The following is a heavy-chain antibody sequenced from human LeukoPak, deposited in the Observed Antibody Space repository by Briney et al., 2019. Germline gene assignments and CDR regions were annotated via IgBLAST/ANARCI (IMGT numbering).Heavy chain of an antibody. V-gene: IGHV4-59*01. CDR1: SGSISSDY. D-gene: IGHD3-10*01. CDR2: IYDSGST. Sequence: SETLSLTCTVSSGSISSDYWSWIRQPPGKGLEWIGYIYDSGSTKYNPSLKSRVNTSVDTSKNQFSLKLRSVTAADTAVYFCARDGGGFDLWGRGTLVTVSS. CDR3: ARDGGGFDL. J-gene: IGHJ2*01.